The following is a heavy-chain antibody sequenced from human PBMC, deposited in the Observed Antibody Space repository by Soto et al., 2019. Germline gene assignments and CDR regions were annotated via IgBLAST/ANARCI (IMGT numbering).Heavy chain of an antibody. D-gene: IGHD6-13*01. CDR1: GGTFSNHA. CDR2: IIPIFSTT. J-gene: IGHJ3*02. CDR3: AREVAADGTFREDVFDI. Sequence: QVHLVQSGAEVKKPGSSVKVSCKASGGTFSNHAINWVRQAPGQGLEWMGRIIPIFSTTNYAQKFQGRVTFTADESTVTAYMEPSSLKHDDTAVYYCAREVAADGTFREDVFDIWGQGILVTVSS. V-gene: IGHV1-69*12.